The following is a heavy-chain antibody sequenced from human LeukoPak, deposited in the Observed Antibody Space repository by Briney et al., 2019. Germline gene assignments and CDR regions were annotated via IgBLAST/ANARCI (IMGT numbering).Heavy chain of an antibody. CDR1: GFTFSSYG. V-gene: IGHV3-30*02. Sequence: GGSLRLSCAASGFTFSSYGMHWVRQAPGKGLEWVAFIRDDGSNKYYADSVKGRFTISRDNSKNTLYLQMNSLRAEDTAVYYCAKEGGSGWYPYYYYYMDVWGKGTTVTISS. J-gene: IGHJ6*03. CDR2: IRDDGSNK. D-gene: IGHD6-19*01. CDR3: AKEGGSGWYPYYYYYMDV.